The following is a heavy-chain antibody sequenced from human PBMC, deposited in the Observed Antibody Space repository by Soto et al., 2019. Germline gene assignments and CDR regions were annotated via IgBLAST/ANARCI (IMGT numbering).Heavy chain of an antibody. J-gene: IGHJ3*02. CDR2: ISSSSSYI. CDR3: ASAVAGILGAFDI. Sequence: PGGSLRLSCAASGFTFSSYSMNWVRLAPGKGLEWVSSISSSSSYIYYADSVKGRFTISRDNAKNSLYLQMNSLRAEDTAVYYCASAVAGILGAFDIWGQGTMVTVSS. V-gene: IGHV3-21*01. D-gene: IGHD6-19*01. CDR1: GFTFSSYS.